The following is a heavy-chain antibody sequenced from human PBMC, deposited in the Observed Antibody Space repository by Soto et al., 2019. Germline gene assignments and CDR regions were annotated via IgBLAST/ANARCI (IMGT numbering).Heavy chain of an antibody. V-gene: IGHV4-59*01. D-gene: IGHD4-4*01. CDR2: VYNSGST. CDR3: ARYRRTATDGYSLDD. Sequence: SEARCVTWGGSGGLMSNSCWTWCRPLPGGGLEWIGYVYNSGSTNYNPSLKSRVTISEDTSKNQFSLRVNSMTAADTAVYYCARYRRTATDGYSLDDWGQGILVT. CDR1: GGLMSNSC. J-gene: IGHJ4*02.